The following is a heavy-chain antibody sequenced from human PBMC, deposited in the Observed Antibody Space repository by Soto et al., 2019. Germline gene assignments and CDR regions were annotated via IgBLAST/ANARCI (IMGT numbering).Heavy chain of an antibody. CDR3: ATSEGRDGYSFDY. CDR1: GYTFTSYY. J-gene: IGHJ4*02. V-gene: IGHV1-69*13. D-gene: IGHD5-12*01. Sequence: SVKVSCKASGYTFTSYYMRWVRQAPGQGLEWMGGIIPMFETPHYAEKFQDRVTITADESTGTASLELSSLTSEATAVYYCATSEGRDGYSFDYWGPGTLVTVSS. CDR2: IIPMFETP.